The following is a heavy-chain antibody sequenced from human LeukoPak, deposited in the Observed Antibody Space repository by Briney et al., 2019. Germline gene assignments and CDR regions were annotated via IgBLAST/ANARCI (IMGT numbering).Heavy chain of an antibody. J-gene: IGHJ5*02. Sequence: SETLSLTCTVSGGSINNYYWSWIRQPAGKGLEWIGRIYTGGSASYNPSLRSRVTMSVDTSKNQFSLKLTSVTAADTAVYYCTREPRPWGQGTLVTVSS. CDR3: TREPRP. V-gene: IGHV4-4*07. CDR2: IYTGGSA. CDR1: GGSINNYY.